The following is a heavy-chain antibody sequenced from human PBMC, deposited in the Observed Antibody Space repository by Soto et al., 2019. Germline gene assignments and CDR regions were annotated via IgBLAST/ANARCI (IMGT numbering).Heavy chain of an antibody. J-gene: IGHJ4*02. Sequence: QVQLVQSGAEVKKPGASVKVSCKASGYTFITYGVSWVRQAPGQGLDWLGWISTYNGNTRYAERLDGRVTMTTDTTTNTAYMELRNLRSDDTAVYYCARGPTDYYDNSANSFLDYWGQGTLVTVSS. D-gene: IGHD3-22*01. CDR1: GYTFITYG. CDR2: ISTYNGNT. V-gene: IGHV1-18*01. CDR3: ARGPTDYYDNSANSFLDY.